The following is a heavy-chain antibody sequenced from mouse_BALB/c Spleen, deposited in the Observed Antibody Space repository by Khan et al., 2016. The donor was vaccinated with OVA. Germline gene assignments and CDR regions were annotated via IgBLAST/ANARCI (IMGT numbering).Heavy chain of an antibody. D-gene: IGHD1-1*01. CDR2: IYPGDGNS. CDR1: GYTFTSYW. Sequence: QVQLKQSGTELARPGASVKLSCKASGYTFTSYWMQWVKQRPGQGLEWIGAIYPGDGNSRYTKKFKGKATLTADKSSSTAYMQLSSLASEDSAVYYCARGGITTGYFDDWGQGTTLTVSS. CDR3: ARGGITTGYFDD. V-gene: IGHV1-87*01. J-gene: IGHJ2*01.